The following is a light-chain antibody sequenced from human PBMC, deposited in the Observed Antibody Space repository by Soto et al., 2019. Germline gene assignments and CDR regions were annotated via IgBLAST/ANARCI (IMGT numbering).Light chain of an antibody. V-gene: IGLV2-14*01. CDR2: EVS. CDR3: NSRTIXNXXI. J-gene: IGLJ2*01. Sequence: QSVLTQPASVSGSPGQSITISCTGTSSDVGGYTYVSWYQQHPGKAPKLIIYEVSNRPSGISNRFSGSKSGNTASLTISGXQAEDEADYFCNSRTIXNXXIFGGGX. CDR1: SSDVGGYTY.